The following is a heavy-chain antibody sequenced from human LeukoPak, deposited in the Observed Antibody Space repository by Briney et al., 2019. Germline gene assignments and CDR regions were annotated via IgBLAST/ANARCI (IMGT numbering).Heavy chain of an antibody. D-gene: IGHD4-17*01. V-gene: IGHV3-74*01. J-gene: IGHJ4*02. CDR3: TRAYYGDLY. Sequence: PGGSLRLSCAASGFTFSSYWMHWVRQAPGKGLVWVSRINSDGSDTTYADSVKGRFTISRDNAKNTLYLQMNSLRAEDMAVYYCTRAYYGDLYWGQGTLVTVSS. CDR1: GFTFSSYW. CDR2: INSDGSDT.